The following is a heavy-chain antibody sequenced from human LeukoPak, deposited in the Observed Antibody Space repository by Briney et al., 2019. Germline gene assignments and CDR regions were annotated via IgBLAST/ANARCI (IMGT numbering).Heavy chain of an antibody. D-gene: IGHD6-13*01. CDR1: GFTVSSNY. V-gene: IGHV3-66*01. CDR2: IYSGGST. CDR3: ARALAGPKEYYYYYYGMDV. Sequence: GGSLRLSCAASGFTVSSNYMSWVRQAPGKGLEWVSVIYSGGSTYYADSVKGRFTISRDNSKNTLYLQMNSLRAEDTAVYYCARALAGPKEYYYYYYGMDVWGQGTTVTVSS. J-gene: IGHJ6*02.